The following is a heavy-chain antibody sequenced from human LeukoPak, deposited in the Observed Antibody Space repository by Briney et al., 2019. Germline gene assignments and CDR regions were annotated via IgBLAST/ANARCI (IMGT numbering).Heavy chain of an antibody. CDR3: AKGYCSGGSCYFDY. Sequence: GGSLRLSCAASGFSFTSYAMSWVRQAPGKGLEWVSAISGSGGSTYYADSVKGRFTISRDNSKNTLYLQMNSLRAEDTAVYYCAKGYCSGGSCYFDYWGQGTLVTVSS. D-gene: IGHD2-15*01. CDR1: GFSFTSYA. J-gene: IGHJ4*02. CDR2: ISGSGGST. V-gene: IGHV3-23*01.